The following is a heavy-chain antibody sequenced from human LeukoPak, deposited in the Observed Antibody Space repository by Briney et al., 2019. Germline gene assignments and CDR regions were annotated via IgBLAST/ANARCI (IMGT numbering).Heavy chain of an antibody. CDR2: ISGSGGIA. CDR3: AKDRQAKSLPPDAFDI. CDR1: GFTFSSYA. J-gene: IGHJ3*02. Sequence: GGSLRLSCAASGFTFSSYAMTWVRQAPGKGLEWVSAISGSGGIAYYADSVKGRFTISRDNSKNTLYLQMNSLRAEDTAVYYCAKDRQAKSLPPDAFDIWGQGTMVTVSS. V-gene: IGHV3-23*01.